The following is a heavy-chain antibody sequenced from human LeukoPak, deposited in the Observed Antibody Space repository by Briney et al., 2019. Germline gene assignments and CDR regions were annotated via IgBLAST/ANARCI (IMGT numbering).Heavy chain of an antibody. Sequence: SETLSLTCSVSGGSMSTTSDFWGSIRQPPGKGLKWMGTTYYGRSTYDNPSLKSRVTISIDRSKNQFSLKLTSVTAADTAVYYCGRQSYDYGVDFWGQGTLVTVSS. CDR3: GRQSYDYGVDF. J-gene: IGHJ4*02. V-gene: IGHV4-39*01. CDR2: TYYGRST. CDR1: GGSMSTTSDF. D-gene: IGHD5-12*01.